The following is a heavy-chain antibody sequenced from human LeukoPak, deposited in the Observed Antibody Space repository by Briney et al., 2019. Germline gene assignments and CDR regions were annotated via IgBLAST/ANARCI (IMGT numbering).Heavy chain of an antibody. Sequence: SETLSLTCAVYGGSSSGYYWSWIRQPPGKGLEWIGEINYSGSTNYNPSLKSRVTISVDTSKNQFSLKLSSVTAVDTAVYYCARGPGLRQLVYFDYWGQGTLVTVSS. D-gene: IGHD6-13*01. J-gene: IGHJ4*02. CDR2: INYSGST. CDR1: GGSSSGYY. CDR3: ARGPGLRQLVYFDY. V-gene: IGHV4-34*01.